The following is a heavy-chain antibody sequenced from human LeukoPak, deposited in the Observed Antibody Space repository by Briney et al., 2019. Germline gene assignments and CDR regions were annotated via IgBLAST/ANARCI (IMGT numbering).Heavy chain of an antibody. CDR2: ISCDGSNK. CDR1: GFTFSSYA. J-gene: IGHJ4*02. Sequence: GGSLRLSCAASGFTFSSYAMHWVRQAPGKGLEWVAVISCDGSNKYYADSVKGRFTISRDNSKNTLYLQMNSLRAEDTAVYYCARGGDTAMNPDYWGQGTLVTVSS. CDR3: ARGGDTAMNPDY. V-gene: IGHV3-30-3*01. D-gene: IGHD5-18*01.